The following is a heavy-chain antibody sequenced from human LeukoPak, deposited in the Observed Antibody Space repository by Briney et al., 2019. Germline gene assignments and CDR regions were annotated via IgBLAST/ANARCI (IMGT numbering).Heavy chain of an antibody. Sequence: SETLSLTCTVSGGSMFSYHWSWVRQSAGEGLEWIGHIYVGGSTNYSPSLKSRVTMSVDTTKNQFSLKLKSVTAADTAVYYCARLRFYDSSGYSPGYYMDVWGKGTTVTVS. J-gene: IGHJ6*03. D-gene: IGHD3-22*01. CDR2: IYVGGST. V-gene: IGHV4-4*07. CDR1: GGSMFSYH. CDR3: ARLRFYDSSGYSPGYYMDV.